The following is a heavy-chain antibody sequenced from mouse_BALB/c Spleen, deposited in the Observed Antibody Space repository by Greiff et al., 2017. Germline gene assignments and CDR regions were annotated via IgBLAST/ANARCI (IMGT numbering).Heavy chain of an antibody. CDR2: IRNKANGYTT. Sequence: DVKLVESGGGLVQPGGSLRLSCATSGFTFTDYYMSWVRQPPGKALEWLGFIRNKANGYTTEYSASVKGRFTISRDNSQSILYLQMNTLRAEDSATYYCARDMGGNYVMFDYWGQGTTLTVSS. CDR3: ARDMGGNYVMFDY. J-gene: IGHJ2*01. D-gene: IGHD2-1*01. V-gene: IGHV7-3*02. CDR1: GFTFTDYY.